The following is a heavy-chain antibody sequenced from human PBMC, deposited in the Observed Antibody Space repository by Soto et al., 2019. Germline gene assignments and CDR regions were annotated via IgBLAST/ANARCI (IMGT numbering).Heavy chain of an antibody. CDR3: ARGGPGEIFGVVIPSYGMDV. CDR1: GFSFSSYD. CDR2: ISYDGTKK. V-gene: IGHV3-30*03. J-gene: IGHJ6*02. Sequence: PGGSLRLSCAASGFSFSSYDMYWVRQAPGKGLEWVAAISYDGTKKYYADSVKGRFTISRDNSKNTLYLQMNSLRAEDTAVYYCARGGPGEIFGVVIPSYGMDVWGQGTTVTVSS. D-gene: IGHD3-3*01.